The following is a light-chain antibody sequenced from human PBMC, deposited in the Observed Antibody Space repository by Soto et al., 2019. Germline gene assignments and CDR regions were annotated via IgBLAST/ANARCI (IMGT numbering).Light chain of an antibody. CDR1: RDISRW. Sequence: DIQVTQSPSSVPASVGDRVTITCRATRDISRWLAWYQQKPGKAPKLVIYAASNLQSGVPSRFSGSGSGTDFTLTINSLQPDDFATYYCQQSNSCPYTFGQGTKLEI. CDR2: AAS. J-gene: IGKJ2*01. CDR3: QQSNSCPYT. V-gene: IGKV1-12*01.